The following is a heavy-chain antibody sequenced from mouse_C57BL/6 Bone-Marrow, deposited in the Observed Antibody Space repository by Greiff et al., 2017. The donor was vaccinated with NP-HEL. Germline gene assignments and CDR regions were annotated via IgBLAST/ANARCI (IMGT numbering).Heavy chain of an antibody. V-gene: IGHV1-4*01. D-gene: IGHD2-5*01. Sequence: QVQLKQSGAELARPGASVKMSCKASGYTFTSYTMHWVKQRPGQGLEWIGYINPSSGYTKYNQKFKDKATLTADKSSSTAYMQLSSLTSEDSAVYYCAREVYYSNFAYWGQGTLVTVSA. J-gene: IGHJ3*01. CDR2: INPSSGYT. CDR1: GYTFTSYT. CDR3: AREVYYSNFAY.